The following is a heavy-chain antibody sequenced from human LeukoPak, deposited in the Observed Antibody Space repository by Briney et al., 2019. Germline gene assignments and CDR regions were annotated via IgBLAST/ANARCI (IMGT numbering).Heavy chain of an antibody. Sequence: GGSLRLSCAASGFTFSSYAMSWVRQAPGKGLEWVSSTSGSGGSTYYADSVKGRFTISRDNSKNTLYLQMNSLRAEDTAVYYCAKDSEDCSGYYYVSFDYWGQGTLVTVSS. CDR3: AKDSEDCSGYYYVSFDY. J-gene: IGHJ4*02. CDR2: TSGSGGST. D-gene: IGHD3-22*01. CDR1: GFTFSSYA. V-gene: IGHV3-23*01.